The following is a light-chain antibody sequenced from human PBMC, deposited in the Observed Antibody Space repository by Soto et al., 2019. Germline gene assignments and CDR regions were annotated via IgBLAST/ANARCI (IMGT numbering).Light chain of an antibody. Sequence: QSALTQPASVSGSPGQSITFSCTGTSNDIGGYNYVSWYQQHPGKAPKLMIFDVSNRPSGVSYRFSSSKSGNTASLTISGLQAEDEADYYCSSYTSSSTLLFGGGTKLTVL. V-gene: IGLV2-14*01. J-gene: IGLJ2*01. CDR1: SNDIGGYNY. CDR3: SSYTSSSTLL. CDR2: DVS.